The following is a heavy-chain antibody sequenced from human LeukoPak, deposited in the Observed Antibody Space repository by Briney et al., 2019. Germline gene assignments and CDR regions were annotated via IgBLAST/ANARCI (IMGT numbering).Heavy chain of an antibody. CDR2: IIPIFGTA. J-gene: IGHJ6*03. CDR1: GGTFSSYA. D-gene: IGHD3-10*01. V-gene: IGHV1-69*13. CDR3: ARVGYYGSGNTYYMDV. Sequence: SVKLSCKASGGTFSSYAISWVRQAPGQGLEWMGGIIPIFGTANYAHKFQGRVTITADESTSTAYMELSSLRSEDTAVYYCARVGYYGSGNTYYMDVWGKGTTVTVSS.